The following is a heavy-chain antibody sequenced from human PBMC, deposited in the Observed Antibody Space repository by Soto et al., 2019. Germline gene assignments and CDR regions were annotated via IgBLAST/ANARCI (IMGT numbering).Heavy chain of an antibody. CDR3: AKRSGYQGAAYIDY. V-gene: IGHV3-23*01. Sequence: EVQLLESGGGLVQPGGSLRLSCAASRFTFSSYGMNWVRQAPGKGLEWVSSISDGGDSTYYADSVKGRFTISRDNFXNTLYLQMNSLRAEDTAVYYCAKRSGYQGAAYIDYWGQGTLVTVSS. CDR2: ISDGGDST. D-gene: IGHD3-16*01. CDR1: RFTFSSYG. J-gene: IGHJ4*02.